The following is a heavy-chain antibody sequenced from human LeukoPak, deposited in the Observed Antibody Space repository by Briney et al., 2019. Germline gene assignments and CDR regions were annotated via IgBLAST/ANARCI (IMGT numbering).Heavy chain of an antibody. D-gene: IGHD1-26*01. Sequence: ASVKVSCKASGYTFTGHDINWVRQATGQGLEWMGWINPNSGGTNYAQKFQGRVTMTRDTSISTAYMELSRLRSDDTAVYYCARVGSVVGATRGGFDYWGQGTLVTVSS. J-gene: IGHJ4*02. V-gene: IGHV1-2*02. CDR2: INPNSGGT. CDR3: ARVGSVVGATRGGFDY. CDR1: GYTFTGHD.